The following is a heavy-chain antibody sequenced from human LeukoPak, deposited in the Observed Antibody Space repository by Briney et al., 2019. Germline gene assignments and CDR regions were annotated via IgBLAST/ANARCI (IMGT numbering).Heavy chain of an antibody. CDR2: IKQDGSEK. D-gene: IGHD3-22*01. J-gene: IGHJ6*03. CDR1: GFTFSSYW. CDR3: ARDGGYYYGIYYYYYMDV. Sequence: GGSLRLSCAASGFTFSSYWMSWVRQAPGKGLEWVANIKQDGSEKYYVDSVKGRFTISRDNAKNSLYLQMNSLRAEGTAVYYCARDGGYYYGIYYYYYMDVWGKGTTVTVSS. V-gene: IGHV3-7*01.